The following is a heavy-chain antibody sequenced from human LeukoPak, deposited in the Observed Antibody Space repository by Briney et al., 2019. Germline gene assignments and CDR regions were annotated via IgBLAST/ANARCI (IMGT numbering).Heavy chain of an antibody. CDR3: ARDFRFLEWLSAFDAFDI. CDR2: ISAYNGNT. CDR1: GYTFTSYG. V-gene: IGHV1-18*01. Sequence: ASVKVSCKASGYTFTSYGISWVRQAPGQGLEWMGWISAYNGNTNYAQKLQGRVTMTRDTSISTAYMELSRLRSDDTAVYYCARDFRFLEWLSAFDAFDIWGQGTMVTVSS. D-gene: IGHD3-3*01. J-gene: IGHJ3*02.